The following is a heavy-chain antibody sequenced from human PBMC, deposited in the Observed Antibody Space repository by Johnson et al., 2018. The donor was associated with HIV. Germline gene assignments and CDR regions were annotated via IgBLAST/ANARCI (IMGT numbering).Heavy chain of an antibody. CDR2: IYSDGSDT. J-gene: IGHJ3*02. CDR1: GFIFRNYW. Sequence: VQLVESGGGLIHPGGSLRLSCVASGFIFRNYWMHWVRQAPGKGLVWVARIYSDGSDTAYADSVKGRFTISRDNAKRTLYLQMNSLRAEDTAVYYCARKQWLEIPSDAFDIWGQGTMVTVSS. D-gene: IGHD6-19*01. CDR3: ARKQWLEIPSDAFDI. V-gene: IGHV3-74*03.